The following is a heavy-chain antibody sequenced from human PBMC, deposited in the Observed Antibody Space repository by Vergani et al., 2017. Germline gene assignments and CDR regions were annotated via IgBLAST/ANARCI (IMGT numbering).Heavy chain of an antibody. J-gene: IGHJ5*02. Sequence: QVQLLQWGAGLLKPSETLSLTCAVYGGSFSGFYWSWIRQPPGKGLEWIGEINHSGGTNYNPALKSRVTISVDTSKNQFFLRLSSVAAADTAMYYCARGANGGWYYSWGEGTLVTVSS. V-gene: IGHV4-34*01. CDR3: ARGANGGWYYS. D-gene: IGHD6-19*01. CDR2: INHSGGT. CDR1: GGSFSGFY.